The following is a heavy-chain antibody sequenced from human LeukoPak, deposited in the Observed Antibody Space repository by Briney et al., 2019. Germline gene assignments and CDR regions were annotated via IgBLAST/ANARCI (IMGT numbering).Heavy chain of an antibody. V-gene: IGHV3-9*01. D-gene: IGHD2-21*02. CDR3: PKGSAAGVTD. J-gene: IGHJ4*02. CDR2: ISWSGGAL. Sequence: GGSLRLSCVVSGFIFDDYDMHWVRQAPGKGLEWVSGISWSGGALAYADSVKGRVTISRDNDKNSLYLQMNSLRAEDTALYYCPKGSAAGVTDWGRGTLVIVSS. CDR1: GFIFDDYD.